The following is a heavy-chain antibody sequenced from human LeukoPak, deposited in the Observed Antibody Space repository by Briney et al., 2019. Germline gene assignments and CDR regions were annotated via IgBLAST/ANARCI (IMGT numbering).Heavy chain of an antibody. Sequence: PSETLTLTCAVYGGSFSAYYWRWLRQPPGKGLVWIGEIYYSGSTNNNPCLQSGVTISLDTSKHQFSLKLSYVTAADTAVYYCAREALDDTSIGMDVWGQGTAVTVSS. CDR2: IYYSGST. J-gene: IGHJ6*02. CDR3: AREALDDTSIGMDV. D-gene: IGHD3-9*01. V-gene: IGHV4-34*01. CDR1: GGSFSAYY.